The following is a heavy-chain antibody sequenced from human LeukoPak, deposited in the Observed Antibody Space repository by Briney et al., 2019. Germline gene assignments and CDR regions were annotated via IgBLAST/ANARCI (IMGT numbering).Heavy chain of an antibody. V-gene: IGHV3-7*03. CDR1: GFTFSSYR. CDR3: AKVSFREHYYDSSGPEGAY. D-gene: IGHD3-22*01. J-gene: IGHJ4*02. Sequence: GGSLRLSCAASGFTFSSYRMSWVRQAPGKGLEWVANIKQDGSEKHYVDSLKGRFTISRDNAKNSLYLQMNSLRAEDTAVYYCAKVSFREHYYDSSGPEGAYWGQGTLVTVSS. CDR2: IKQDGSEK.